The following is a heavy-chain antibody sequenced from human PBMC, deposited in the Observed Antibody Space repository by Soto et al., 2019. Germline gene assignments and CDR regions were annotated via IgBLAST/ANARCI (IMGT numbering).Heavy chain of an antibody. CDR2: TYYRSKWFH. V-gene: IGHV6-1*01. CDR1: GDSVSSDITS. D-gene: IGHD3-10*01. CDR3: ARGNALDV. Sequence: SETLSLTCAISGDSVSSDITSWNWIRQSPSRGLEWLGRTYYRSKWFHDYAASVKSRITINPDTSKNQFSLELNSMTPEDTAVYYCARGNALDVWGQGTVVTVSS. J-gene: IGHJ3*01.